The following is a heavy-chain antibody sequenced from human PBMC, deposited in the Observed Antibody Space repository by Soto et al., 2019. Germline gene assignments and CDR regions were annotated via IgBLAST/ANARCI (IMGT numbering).Heavy chain of an antibody. V-gene: IGHV4-39*01. CDR2: IYYTGNT. Sequence: KASETLSLTCTVSGDSSVSSSSYYWGWIRQPPGKGLEWIGSIYYTGNTFYSPSFRSRLTISVDTSKSQFSLKLRSVTAADTATYYCASEVSSTDGMDVWGQGTTVTVSS. D-gene: IGHD2-15*01. J-gene: IGHJ6*02. CDR3: ASEVSSTDGMDV. CDR1: GDSSVSSSSYY.